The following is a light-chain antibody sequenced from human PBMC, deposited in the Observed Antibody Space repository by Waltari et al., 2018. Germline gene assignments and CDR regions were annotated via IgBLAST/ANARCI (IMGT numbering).Light chain of an antibody. CDR3: CSYAGSDTFVV. CDR2: DVS. Sequence: QSALTQPASVSGSPGQSITISCTGTSSDVGGYNLVSWYQQHPDKAPKLMIYDVSNRPSGVSDRFSGSKSGNPASLTISGLQAEDEADYYCCSYAGSDTFVVLGGGTK. CDR1: SSDVGGYNL. V-gene: IGLV2-23*02. J-gene: IGLJ2*01.